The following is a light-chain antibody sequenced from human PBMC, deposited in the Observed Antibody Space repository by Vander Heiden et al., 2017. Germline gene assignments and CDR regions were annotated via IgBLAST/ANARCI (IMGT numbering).Light chain of an antibody. CDR3: QQYGSSPC. Sequence: EIVLTQSPGTLSLSPGERATLSCRASQSVSSSYLAWYRQKPGQAPRLLIYGASSRATGIPDRFSGSGSGTDFTLTISRLEPEDFAVYYCQQYGSSPCFGQGTKLEIK. CDR2: GAS. V-gene: IGKV3-20*01. J-gene: IGKJ2*03. CDR1: QSVSSSY.